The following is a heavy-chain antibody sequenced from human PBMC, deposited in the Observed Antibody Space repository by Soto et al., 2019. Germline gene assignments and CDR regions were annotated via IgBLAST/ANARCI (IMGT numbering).Heavy chain of an antibody. D-gene: IGHD2-15*01. CDR2: IYYSGST. Sequence: SETLSLTCTVSGGSISSSSYYWGWIRQPPGKGLEWIGSIYYSGSTYYNPSLKSRVTISVDTSKNQFSLKLSSVTAADTAVYYCARRVAEEFDYWGQGTLVTVSS. V-gene: IGHV4-39*01. CDR1: GGSISSSSYY. J-gene: IGHJ4*02. CDR3: ARRVAEEFDY.